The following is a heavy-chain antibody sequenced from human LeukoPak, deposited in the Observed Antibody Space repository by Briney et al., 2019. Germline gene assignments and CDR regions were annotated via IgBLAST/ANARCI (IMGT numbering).Heavy chain of an antibody. Sequence: SETLSLTCTVSGGSISSYYWSWIRQPPGKGLEWIGYIYYSGSTDYNPSLKNRVTISVDTSKNQFSLRLSSVTAADADVYYCAGVYCGGDCYHVIWFDPWGQGTLVTVSS. J-gene: IGHJ5*02. V-gene: IGHV4-59*01. CDR3: AGVYCGGDCYHVIWFDP. CDR1: GGSISSYY. CDR2: IYYSGST. D-gene: IGHD2-21*02.